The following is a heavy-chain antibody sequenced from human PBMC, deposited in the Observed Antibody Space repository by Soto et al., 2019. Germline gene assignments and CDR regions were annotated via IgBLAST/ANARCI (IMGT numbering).Heavy chain of an antibody. J-gene: IGHJ3*02. D-gene: IGHD2-21*02. CDR2: IYYSGST. CDR3: ARLVVTASTDVFDI. V-gene: IGHV4-30-4*01. Sequence: SETLSLTCTVSGGSISSGDYYWSWIRQPPGKGLEWIGYIYYSGSTYYNPSLKSRVTISVDTSKNQFSLRLSSVTAADTAVYYCARLVVTASTDVFDIWGQGTMVTVSS. CDR1: GGSISSGDYY.